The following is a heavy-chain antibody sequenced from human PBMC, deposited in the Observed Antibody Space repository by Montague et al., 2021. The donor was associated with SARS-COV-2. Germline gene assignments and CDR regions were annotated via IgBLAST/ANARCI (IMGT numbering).Heavy chain of an antibody. CDR2: IYHSGTT. CDR3: VREKAGGLRNVFDI. J-gene: IGHJ3*02. Sequence: SETLSLTCTVSGFSIGSGDYWGWIRQPPGKGLEWIGSIYHSGTTXXNPXXXSRLTMSIDTSTNQFSLRLTSVTAADMAVFFCVREKAGGLRNVFDIWGQGTTVTVSS. V-gene: IGHV4-38-2*02. CDR1: GFSIGSGDY.